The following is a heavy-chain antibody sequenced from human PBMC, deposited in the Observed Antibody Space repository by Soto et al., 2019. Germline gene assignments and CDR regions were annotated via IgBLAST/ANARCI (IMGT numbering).Heavy chain of an antibody. J-gene: IGHJ6*02. V-gene: IGHV1-18*04. D-gene: IGHD2-2*01. Sequence: ASVKVSCKASGYTFTSYGISWVRQAPGQGLEWMGWISAYNGNTNYAQKLQGRVTMTTDTSTSTAYMELRSLRSDDTAVYYCARDRYCSSTSCDQEYYYYYGMDVWGQGTTVTVSS. CDR3: ARDRYCSSTSCDQEYYYYYGMDV. CDR1: GYTFTSYG. CDR2: ISAYNGNT.